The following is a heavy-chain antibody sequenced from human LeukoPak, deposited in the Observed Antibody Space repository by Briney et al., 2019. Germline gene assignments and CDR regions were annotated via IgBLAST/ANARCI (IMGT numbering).Heavy chain of an antibody. CDR2: TYHSGST. CDR1: GGSISSSNW. J-gene: IGHJ4*02. Sequence: PSGTLSLTCAVSGGSISSSNWWSWVRQPPGKGLEWIGETYHSGSTNYNPSLKSRVTISVDKSKNQFSLKLSSVTAADTAVYYCARRSRSSWLVGSYFDYWGQGTLVTVSS. D-gene: IGHD6-19*01. CDR3: ARRSRSSWLVGSYFDY. V-gene: IGHV4-4*02.